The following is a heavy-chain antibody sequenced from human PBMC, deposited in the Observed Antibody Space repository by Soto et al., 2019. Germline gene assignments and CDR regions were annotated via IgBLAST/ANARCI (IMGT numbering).Heavy chain of an antibody. Sequence: QVQLQQWGAGLLKPSETLSLTCAVYGGSFSGYYWSWIRQPPGKGLEWIGEINHSGSTNYNPSLKRRVTISVDSSMSQFSLKLSSVTAADTAVCYCARGLMTTVSKAFDYWGQGTLVTVSS. D-gene: IGHD4-17*01. J-gene: IGHJ4*02. V-gene: IGHV4-34*01. CDR3: ARGLMTTVSKAFDY. CDR2: INHSGST. CDR1: GGSFSGYY.